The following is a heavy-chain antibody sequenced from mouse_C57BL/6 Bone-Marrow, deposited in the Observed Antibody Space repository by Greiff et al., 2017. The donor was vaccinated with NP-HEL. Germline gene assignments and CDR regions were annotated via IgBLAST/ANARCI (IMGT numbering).Heavy chain of an antibody. J-gene: IGHJ3*01. CDR1: GYSIISGYY. Sequence: EVQVVESGPGLVKPSQSLSLTCSVTGYSIISGYYWNWIRQPPGNKLEWMAYISYDGSNNYNPSLKNRIPITRDKSTNQFFLKLTSVTTEDTATYYCAREGGYYGSPFAYWGQGTLVTVSA. CDR3: AREGGYYGSPFAY. D-gene: IGHD1-1*01. CDR2: ISYDGSN. V-gene: IGHV3-6*01.